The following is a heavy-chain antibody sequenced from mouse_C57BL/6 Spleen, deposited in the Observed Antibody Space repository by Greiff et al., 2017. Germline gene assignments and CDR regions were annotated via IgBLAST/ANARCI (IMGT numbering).Heavy chain of an antibody. D-gene: IGHD4-1*01. J-gene: IGHJ3*01. CDR3: ARDWDGRFAY. CDR1: GYAFSSYW. CDR2: IYPGDGDT. V-gene: IGHV1-80*01. Sequence: VQLQESGAELVKPGASVKISCKASGYAFSSYWMNWVKQRPGKGLEWIGQIYPGDGDTNYNGKFKGKATLTADKSSSTAYMQLSSLISEDSAVYFCARDWDGRFAYWGQGTLVTVSA.